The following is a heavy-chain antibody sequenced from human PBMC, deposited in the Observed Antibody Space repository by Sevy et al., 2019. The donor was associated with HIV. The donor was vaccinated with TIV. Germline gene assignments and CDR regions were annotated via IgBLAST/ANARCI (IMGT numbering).Heavy chain of an antibody. CDR3: TTDVYYDFWSGQDYFDY. Sequence: GGSLRLSCAASGFTFSNAWMSWVRQAPGKGLEWVGRIKSKTDGGTTDYAAPGKGRFTISRDDSKNTLYLQMNSLKTEDTAVYYCTTDVYYDFWSGQDYFDYWGQGTLVTVSS. J-gene: IGHJ4*02. D-gene: IGHD3-3*01. V-gene: IGHV3-15*01. CDR2: IKSKTDGGTT. CDR1: GFTFSNAW.